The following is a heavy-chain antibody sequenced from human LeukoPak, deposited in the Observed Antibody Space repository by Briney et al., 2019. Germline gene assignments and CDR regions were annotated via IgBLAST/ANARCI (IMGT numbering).Heavy chain of an antibody. Sequence: SETLSLTCAVSGGSISSSNWWSWVRQPPGKGLEWIGEIYHSGSTNYNPTLKSRVTISVDKSKNQFSLKLGSVTAADTAVYYCARVKKGYDILTGYYPYYFDYWGQGTLVTVSS. CDR1: GGSISSSNW. CDR3: ARVKKGYDILTGYYPYYFDY. CDR2: IYHSGST. J-gene: IGHJ4*02. D-gene: IGHD3-9*01. V-gene: IGHV4-4*02.